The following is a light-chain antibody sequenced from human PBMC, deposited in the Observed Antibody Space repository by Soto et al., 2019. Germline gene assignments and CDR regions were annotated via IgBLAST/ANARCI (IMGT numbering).Light chain of an antibody. CDR1: QTISSF. Sequence: DIQMTQSPSFLSASLGDRVTITCRASQTISSFLYWYQQRPGKAPKLLIYATSNLHSGVPSRFSGAGSGTDFTLTINSLQPEDFATYDCQQSYSTPYTFGQGTKL. V-gene: IGKV1-39*01. J-gene: IGKJ2*01. CDR3: QQSYSTPYT. CDR2: ATS.